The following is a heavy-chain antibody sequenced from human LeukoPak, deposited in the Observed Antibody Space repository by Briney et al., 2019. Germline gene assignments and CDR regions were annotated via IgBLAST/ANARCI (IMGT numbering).Heavy chain of an antibody. Sequence: GGSLRLSCAVSGFSVSTKYMDWVRQAPGKGLEWVSVLYTSGTTYYADSVKGRFSISRDSSDNTLYLQMNSLRVEDTGVYYCARERSTSGYYLAYWGQGTLVTVSS. CDR2: LYTSGTT. J-gene: IGHJ4*02. CDR1: GFSVSTKY. V-gene: IGHV3-66*01. D-gene: IGHD5-12*01. CDR3: ARERSTSGYYLAY.